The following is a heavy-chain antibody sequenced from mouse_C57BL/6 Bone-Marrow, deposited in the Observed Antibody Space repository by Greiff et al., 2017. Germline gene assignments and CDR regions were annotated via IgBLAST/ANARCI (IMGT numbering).Heavy chain of an antibody. V-gene: IGHV1-61*01. CDR3: AREGGDWDYFDY. D-gene: IGHD4-1*01. J-gene: IGHJ2*01. Sequence: VQLQQPGAELVRPGSSVKLSCKASGYTFTSYWMDWVKQRPGQGLEWIGNIYPSDSETHYNQKFKDKATLTVDKSSSTAYMQLSSLTSEDSAVYYCAREGGDWDYFDYWGQGTTLTVSS. CDR2: IYPSDSET. CDR1: GYTFTSYW.